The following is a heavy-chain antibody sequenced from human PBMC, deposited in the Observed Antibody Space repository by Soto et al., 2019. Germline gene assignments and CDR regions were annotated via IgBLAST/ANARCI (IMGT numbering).Heavy chain of an antibody. CDR3: NRGSEYDFWSGYL. J-gene: IGHJ4*02. CDR1: GGTSTRYA. Sequence: QERLVQSGAEVRKPGSSVKVSCKVTGGTSTRYAINWVRQAPGQGLEWMGGIVPMFGTSKYAQKFQGRVTITADTSTNIAYRELRSLRSEDTAVYYCNRGSEYDFWSGYLWGQGTLVSVS. V-gene: IGHV1-69*06. CDR2: IVPMFGTS. D-gene: IGHD3-3*01.